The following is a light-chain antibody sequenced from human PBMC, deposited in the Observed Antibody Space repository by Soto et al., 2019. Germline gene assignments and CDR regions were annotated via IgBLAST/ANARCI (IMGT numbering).Light chain of an antibody. CDR2: GNS. CDR3: QSYDSSISTYV. J-gene: IGLJ1*01. Sequence: QSVLTQPPSVSGAPGQRVTISCTGSSSNIGAGYDVHWYQQFPGTAPKLLIFGNSDRPSGVPDRFSGSKSGTSASLAITGLQAEDEADHLCQSYDSSISTYVFGTGKKVNV. CDR1: SSNIGAGYD. V-gene: IGLV1-40*01.